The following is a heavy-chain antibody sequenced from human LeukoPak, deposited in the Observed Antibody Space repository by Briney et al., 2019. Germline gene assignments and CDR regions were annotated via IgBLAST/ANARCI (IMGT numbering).Heavy chain of an antibody. Sequence: SSETLSLTCAVYGGSFSGYYWSWIRQPPGKGLEWSGEINHSGSTNYNPSLKSRVTISVDTSKNQFSLKLSSVTAADTAVYYCARGDDYGGNSGAFYWGQGTLVTVSS. CDR2: INHSGST. D-gene: IGHD4-23*01. CDR3: ARGDDYGGNSGAFY. CDR1: GGSFSGYY. V-gene: IGHV4-34*01. J-gene: IGHJ4*02.